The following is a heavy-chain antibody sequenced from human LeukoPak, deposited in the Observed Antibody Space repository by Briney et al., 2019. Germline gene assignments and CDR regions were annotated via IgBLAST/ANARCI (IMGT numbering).Heavy chain of an antibody. D-gene: IGHD3-22*01. CDR3: ARGDRGIVVVITCSDY. V-gene: IGHV1-2*02. CDR2: INPNSGGT. Sequence: ASVKVSCKASGYTFTGYYMHWVRQAPGQGLEWMGWINPNSGGTNYAQKLQGRVTMTRDTSISTAYMELSRLRSDDTAVYYCARGDRGIVVVITCSDYWGQGTLVTVSS. CDR1: GYTFTGYY. J-gene: IGHJ4*02.